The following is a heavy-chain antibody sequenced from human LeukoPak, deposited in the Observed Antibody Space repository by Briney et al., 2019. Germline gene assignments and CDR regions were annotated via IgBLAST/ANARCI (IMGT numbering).Heavy chain of an antibody. CDR1: GGSLSSYY. J-gene: IGHJ4*02. CDR2: IYYSGST. V-gene: IGHV4-59*01. CDR3: ARVRFLEWSDEDYFDY. Sequence: SETLSLTCTVSGGSLSSYYWSWVRQPPGKGLEGIGYIYYSGSTNYNPSLTSRVTISVATSKNQFSLKLSSVTAADTAVYYCARVRFLEWSDEDYFDYWGQGTLVTVSS. D-gene: IGHD3-3*01.